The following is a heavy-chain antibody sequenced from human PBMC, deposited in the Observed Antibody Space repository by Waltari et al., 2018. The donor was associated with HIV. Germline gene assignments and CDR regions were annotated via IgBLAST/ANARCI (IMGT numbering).Heavy chain of an antibody. V-gene: IGHV5-51*01. CDR3: ARPNGGYYDSSDHYAFDI. D-gene: IGHD3-22*01. CDR2: IYPGDSDT. CDR1: GYSFTSYW. J-gene: IGHJ3*02. Sequence: EVQLVQSGAEVKKPGESLKISCKGSGYSFTSYWIGWVRQMPGKGLEWMGIIYPGDSDTRYSPSFQGQVTISADKSISTAYLQWSSLKASDTAMYYCARPNGGYYDSSDHYAFDIWGQGTMVTVSS.